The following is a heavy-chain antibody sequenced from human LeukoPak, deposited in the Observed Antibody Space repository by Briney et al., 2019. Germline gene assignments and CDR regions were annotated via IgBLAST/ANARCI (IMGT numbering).Heavy chain of an antibody. D-gene: IGHD2-15*01. Sequence: PAASVTVSCKASGYTFTGYYMHWVRQAPGQGLEWMGWINPNSGGTNYAQKFQGRVTMTRDTSISTAYMELSRLRSDDTAVYYCAREGIVVVVAAHDSTAGGLDYWGQGTLVTVSS. CDR3: AREGIVVVVAAHDSTAGGLDY. CDR2: INPNSGGT. CDR1: GYTFTGYY. J-gene: IGHJ4*02. V-gene: IGHV1-2*02.